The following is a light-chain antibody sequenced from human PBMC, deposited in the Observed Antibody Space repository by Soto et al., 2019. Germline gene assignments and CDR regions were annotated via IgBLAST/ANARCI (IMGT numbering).Light chain of an antibody. CDR2: EVS. CDR1: SSDVGAYNY. Sequence: QSALTQPASVSGSPGQSITISCTGTSSDVGAYNYVSWYQQHPGKAPKLMIYEVSNRPSGVSNRFSGSKSGNTASLTISGLQAEDEADYYCISYTRNSTVVFGGGTKLTVL. V-gene: IGLV2-14*01. J-gene: IGLJ2*01. CDR3: ISYTRNSTVV.